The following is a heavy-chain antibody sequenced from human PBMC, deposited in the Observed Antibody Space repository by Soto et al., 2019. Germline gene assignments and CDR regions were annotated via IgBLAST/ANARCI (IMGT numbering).Heavy chain of an antibody. V-gene: IGHV3-66*01. CDR2: IYSGGST. J-gene: IGHJ3*02. Sequence: EVQLVESGGGLVQPGGSLRLSCAASGFTVSSNYMSWVRQAPGKGLEWVSVIYSGGSTYYADSVKGRFTISRDNSKNTLYLQMNILRVEDTAVYYCAREEYYYDSSAAFDIWGQGTMVTVSS. D-gene: IGHD3-22*01. CDR3: AREEYYYDSSAAFDI. CDR1: GFTVSSNY.